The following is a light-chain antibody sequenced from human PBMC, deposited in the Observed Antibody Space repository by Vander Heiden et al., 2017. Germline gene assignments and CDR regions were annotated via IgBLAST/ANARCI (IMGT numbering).Light chain of an antibody. CDR1: QSVSSSY. V-gene: IGKV3-20*01. J-gene: IGKJ1*01. CDR2: GAS. Sequence: DIVFTQSPGTLSLSPGDRATLSCRASQSVSSSYLAWYQKKPGQAPRLLIYGASSRATGIPDRFSGSGSGTDFTLTISRLEPEDFAVYYCQQYGSSAWTFGQGTKVEIK. CDR3: QQYGSSAWT.